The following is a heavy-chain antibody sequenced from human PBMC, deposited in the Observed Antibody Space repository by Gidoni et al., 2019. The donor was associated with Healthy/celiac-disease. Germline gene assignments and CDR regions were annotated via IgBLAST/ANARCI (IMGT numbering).Heavy chain of an antibody. V-gene: IGHV3-23*01. CDR3: AKSERGPAAINSRGRENWFDP. J-gene: IGHJ5*02. Sequence: KREFTISRDNSKNTLYLQMNSLRAEDTAVYYCAKSERGPAAINSRGRENWFDPWGQGTLVTVSS. D-gene: IGHD2-2*02.